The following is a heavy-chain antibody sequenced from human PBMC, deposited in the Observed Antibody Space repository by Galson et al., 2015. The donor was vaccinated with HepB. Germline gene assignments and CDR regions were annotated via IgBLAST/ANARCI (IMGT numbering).Heavy chain of an antibody. CDR1: GFTFSNDW. CDR3: TTNSWFGGDY. J-gene: IGHJ4*02. V-gene: IGHV3-15*07. CDR2: IKRKNDGGTT. D-gene: IGHD3-16*01. Sequence: SLRLSCAASGFTFSNDWMNWVRQAPGKGLEWVGRIKRKNDGGTTDYAAPVKGRFTISRDDSRDTVYLKMNSLKTEDTAVYYCTTNSWFGGDYWGQGTLVTVSS.